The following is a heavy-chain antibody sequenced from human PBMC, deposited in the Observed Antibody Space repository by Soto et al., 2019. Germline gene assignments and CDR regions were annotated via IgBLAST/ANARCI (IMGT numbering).Heavy chain of an antibody. CDR3: AKSPAREYSGYGYYYYYMDV. CDR1: GFTFDDYA. CDR2: ISWNSGSI. D-gene: IGHD5-12*01. Sequence: GGSLRLSCAASGFTFDDYAMHWVRQAPGKGLEWVSGISWNSGSIGYADSVKGRFTISRDNAKNSLYLQMNSLRAEDTALYYCAKSPAREYSGYGYYYYYMDVWGKGTTVTVSS. V-gene: IGHV3-9*01. J-gene: IGHJ6*03.